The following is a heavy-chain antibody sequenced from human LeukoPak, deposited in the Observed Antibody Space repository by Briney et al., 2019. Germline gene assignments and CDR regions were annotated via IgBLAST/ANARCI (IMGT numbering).Heavy chain of an antibody. CDR3: ARGLYDFWSGYFAENYYYYYMDV. V-gene: IGHV4-59*01. Sequence: SSETLSLTCTVSGGSISSYYWSWIRQPPGKGLEWIGYIYYSGSTNYNPSLKSRVTISVDTSKNQFSLKLSSVTAADTAVYYCARGLYDFWSGYFAENYYYYYMDVWGKGTTVTVSS. D-gene: IGHD3-3*01. J-gene: IGHJ6*03. CDR2: IYYSGST. CDR1: GGSISSYY.